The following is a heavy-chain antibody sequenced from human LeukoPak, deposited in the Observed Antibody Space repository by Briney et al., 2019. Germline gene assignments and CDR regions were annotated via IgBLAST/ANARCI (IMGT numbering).Heavy chain of an antibody. CDR3: ARERVGVVVVAEFDY. CDR1: GYTFTSYG. J-gene: IGHJ4*02. V-gene: IGHV1-18*01. D-gene: IGHD2-15*01. Sequence: ASVKVSCKASGYTFTSYGISWVRQAPGQGLEWMGWISAYNGNTNYAQKLQGRVTMTTDTSTSTAYMELRSLRSDDTAVYYCARERVGVVVVAEFDYWGQGTLVTVSS. CDR2: ISAYNGNT.